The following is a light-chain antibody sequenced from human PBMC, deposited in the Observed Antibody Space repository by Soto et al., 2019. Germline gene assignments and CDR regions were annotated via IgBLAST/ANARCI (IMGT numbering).Light chain of an antibody. CDR2: AAS. CDR1: QTIISY. V-gene: IGKV1-39*01. J-gene: IGKJ3*01. CDR3: QQTYSTPFT. Sequence: DIQMTQSPSSLSASVGDRVTISCRASQTIISYLNWYQQKPGKAPKLLIYAASSLQSGVPSRFSGSGSGTDFTLTISSLQVEDFATYYCQQTYSTPFTFGPGTKVDTK.